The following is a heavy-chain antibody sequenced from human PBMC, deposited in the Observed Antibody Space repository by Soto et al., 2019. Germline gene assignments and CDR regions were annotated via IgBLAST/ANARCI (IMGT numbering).Heavy chain of an antibody. Sequence: QVQLVESGGGLVKPGGSLRLYCAASGFTFSDYYMSWIRQAPGKGLEWVSYISSSSSYTNYADSVKGRFTISRDNAKNSLYLQMNSLRAEDTAVYYCARGYSSSWYVDWGQGTLVTVSS. CDR1: GFTFSDYY. V-gene: IGHV3-11*06. D-gene: IGHD6-13*01. CDR3: ARGYSSSWYVD. CDR2: ISSSSSYT. J-gene: IGHJ4*02.